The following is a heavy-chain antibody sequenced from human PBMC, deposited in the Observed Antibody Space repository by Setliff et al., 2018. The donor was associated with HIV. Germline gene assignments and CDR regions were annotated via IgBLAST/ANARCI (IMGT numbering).Heavy chain of an antibody. D-gene: IGHD3-10*01. CDR1: GGSISSGDYY. J-gene: IGHJ4*02. V-gene: IGHV4-61*02. CDR2: IHTSGNT. Sequence: SETLSLTCTVSGGSISSGDYYWTWIRQPAGKGLQWIGRIHTSGNTNYNPSLKSRVTISVDTSKNQFSLNLRSVTAADTAVYYCVREGVRRGLGSGSFRYRAYYFDQWGQGTLVTVSS. CDR3: VREGVRRGLGSGSFRYRAYYFDQ.